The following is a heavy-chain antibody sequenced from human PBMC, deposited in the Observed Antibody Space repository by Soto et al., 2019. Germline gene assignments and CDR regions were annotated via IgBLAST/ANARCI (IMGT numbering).Heavy chain of an antibody. J-gene: IGHJ6*04. CDR2: IIPIFGTA. CDR1: GGTFSSYA. CDR3: PRGVYYLNIRVYNLGKYASGMDV. V-gene: IGHV1-69*01. D-gene: IGHD3-10*01. Sequence: QVQLVQSGAEVKKPGSSVKVSCKASGGTFSSYAISWVRQAPGQGLEWMGGIIPIFGTANYAQKFQGRVTITAEESTGTAYMELGSLGFGVMAGYYCPRGVYYLNIRVYNLGKYASGMDVWGEGTPVTISS.